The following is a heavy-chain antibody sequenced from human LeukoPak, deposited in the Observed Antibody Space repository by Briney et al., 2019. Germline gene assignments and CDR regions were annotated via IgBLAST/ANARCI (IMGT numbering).Heavy chain of an antibody. J-gene: IGHJ5*02. D-gene: IGHD6-13*01. V-gene: IGHV4-39*01. CDR2: FYYSGNT. Sequence: PSETLSLTCTVSGGSISSRPYSWGWIRQPPGKGLEWLGSFYYSGNTYYKPSLKSRVTISVDTSKNQFSLKLSSVTAADTAVYYCARGYSSSWYYSLPHPQFDPWGQGTLVTVSS. CDR1: GGSISSRPYS. CDR3: ARGYSSSWYYSLPHPQFDP.